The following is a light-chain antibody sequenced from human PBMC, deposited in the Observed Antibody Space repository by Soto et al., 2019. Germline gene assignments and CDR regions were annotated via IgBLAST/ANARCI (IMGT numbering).Light chain of an antibody. Sequence: IQLTQSPSSLSASVGDRVTITCRASQGISSYLAWYQQKPGKAPKLLIYAASTLQSGVPSRFSGSGSGTDFTLAIRSLHTEEFATYSCQQLNSYPLTYGGGTKLEIK. CDR1: QGISSY. V-gene: IGKV1-9*01. CDR2: AAS. CDR3: QQLNSYPLT. J-gene: IGKJ4*01.